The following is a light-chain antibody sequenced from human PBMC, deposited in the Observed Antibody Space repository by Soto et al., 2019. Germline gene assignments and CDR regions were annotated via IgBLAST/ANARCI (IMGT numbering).Light chain of an antibody. CDR2: DVS. J-gene: IGLJ2*01. CDR1: SSDVGAYIY. Sequence: QSVLTQPASVSGSPGQSITISCTGTSSDVGAYIYVSWYLQHPGKAPKLIIYDVSDRPSGVSDRFSGSKSGNTASLTISGLQAEDEADYYCGSYTTSNTMVFGGGTKLTVL. V-gene: IGLV2-14*03. CDR3: GSYTTSNTMV.